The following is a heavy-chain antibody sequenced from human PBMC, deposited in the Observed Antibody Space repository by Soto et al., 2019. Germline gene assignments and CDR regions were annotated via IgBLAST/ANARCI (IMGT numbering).Heavy chain of an antibody. CDR3: AADREYDFWSGYYYYGMDV. Sequence: GASVKVSCKASGFTFTSSAVQWVRQARGQRLEWLGWIVVGSGNTNYAQKFQERVTITRDMSTSTAYMELSSLRSEDTAVYYCAADREYDFWSGYYYYGMDVWGQGTTVTVSS. CDR1: GFTFTSSA. CDR2: IVVGSGNT. V-gene: IGHV1-58*01. J-gene: IGHJ6*02. D-gene: IGHD3-3*01.